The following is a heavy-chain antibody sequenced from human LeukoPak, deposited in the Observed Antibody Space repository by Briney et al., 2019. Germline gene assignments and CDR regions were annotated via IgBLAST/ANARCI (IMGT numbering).Heavy chain of an antibody. CDR3: ARELHVERDDY. D-gene: IGHD1-1*01. Sequence: GASVKVSCKASGFVFTGYGFTWVRQAPGQGLEWMGWISANDGKIHYSERHQGRVTMSTDTVTSTVHMELRSLRSDDTAVYYCARELHVERDDYWGQGTLVTVSS. CDR1: GFVFTGYG. V-gene: IGHV1-18*04. J-gene: IGHJ4*02. CDR2: ISANDGKI.